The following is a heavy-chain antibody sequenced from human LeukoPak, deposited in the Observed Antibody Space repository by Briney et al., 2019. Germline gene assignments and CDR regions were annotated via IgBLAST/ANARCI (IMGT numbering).Heavy chain of an antibody. J-gene: IGHJ3*02. CDR1: GGSISSGDYY. V-gene: IGHV4-30-4*08. CDR2: VYYSGST. Sequence: PSETLSLTWTVSGGSISSGDYYWSWIRQPPGKGLEWIGYVYYSGSTYYNPSLKSRLTISVDTSENQFSLKLSSVTAADTAVYYCARGREDGFDIWGQGTMVTVSS. CDR3: ARGREDGFDI.